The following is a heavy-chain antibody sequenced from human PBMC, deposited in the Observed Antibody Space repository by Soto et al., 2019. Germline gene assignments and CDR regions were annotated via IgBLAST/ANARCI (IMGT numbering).Heavy chain of an antibody. CDR3: AHIPNYYQYDWFDP. D-gene: IGHD3-16*01. CDR1: GFSLTTRGVG. V-gene: IGHV2-5*02. CDR2: IYWDDDK. J-gene: IGHJ5*02. Sequence: QITLKESGPTLVKPTQTLTLTCTFSGFSLTTRGVGVGWIRQPPGKALECLALIYWDDDKRYSPSLQSRLSTXKXTXINQVALTMTNVDPVDTATYYCAHIPNYYQYDWFDPWGQGTLVSVSS.